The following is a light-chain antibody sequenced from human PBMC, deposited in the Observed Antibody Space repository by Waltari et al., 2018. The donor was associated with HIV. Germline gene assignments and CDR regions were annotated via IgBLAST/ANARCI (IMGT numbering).Light chain of an antibody. CDR1: SSDVGGYNY. Sequence: QSALTQPASVSGSPGQSITISCTGPSSDVGGYNYVSCYQQHPGKAPKLMIYDVSKRPSGVSNRFSGSKSGNTASLTIAGLQAEDEADYYCCSYAGSSTFGVVFGGGTKLTVL. V-gene: IGLV2-23*02. CDR2: DVS. CDR3: CSYAGSSTFGVV. J-gene: IGLJ2*01.